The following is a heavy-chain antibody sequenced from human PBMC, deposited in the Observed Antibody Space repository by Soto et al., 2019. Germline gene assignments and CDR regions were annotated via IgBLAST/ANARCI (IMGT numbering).Heavy chain of an antibody. J-gene: IGHJ6*02. CDR3: ARHVPAAGYYCGMDV. CDR1: GGTFSSYA. V-gene: IGHV1-69*12. Sequence: QVQLVQSGAEVKKPGSSVKVSCKASGGTFSSYAISWVRQAPGQGLEWMGGIIPIFGTANYAQKFQGRVTITADESTSTAYMGLGILRSEDTAVYYCARHVPAAGYYCGMDVWGQGTTVTVAS. CDR2: IIPIFGTA. D-gene: IGHD2-2*01.